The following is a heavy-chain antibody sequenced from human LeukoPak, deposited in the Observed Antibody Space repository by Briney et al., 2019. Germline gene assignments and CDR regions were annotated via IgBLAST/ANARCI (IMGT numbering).Heavy chain of an antibody. J-gene: IGHJ4*02. CDR3: ARPKYYYDSSGYYTLDY. CDR2: INPSGGST. D-gene: IGHD3-22*01. Sequence: GASVKVSCKASGYTFTSYYMHWVREAPGQGLEWMGIINPSGGSTSYAQKFQGRVTMTRDTSTSTVYMELSSLRSEDTAVYYCARPKYYYDSSGYYTLDYWGQGTLVTVSS. CDR1: GYTFTSYY. V-gene: IGHV1-46*01.